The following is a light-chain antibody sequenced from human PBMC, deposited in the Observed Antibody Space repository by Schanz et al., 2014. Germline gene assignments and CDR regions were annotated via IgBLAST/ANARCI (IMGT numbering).Light chain of an antibody. CDR2: DVS. CDR1: SSDVGSYNL. Sequence: QSALTQPASVSGSPGQSITISCTGTSSDVGSYNLVSWYQHHPGKAPKLMIYDVSKRPSGVPDRFSGSKSGNTASLTISRLQAEDEADYSCSSYALSTTFVIFGGGTKLTVL. V-gene: IGLV2-23*02. CDR3: SSYALSTTFVI. J-gene: IGLJ2*01.